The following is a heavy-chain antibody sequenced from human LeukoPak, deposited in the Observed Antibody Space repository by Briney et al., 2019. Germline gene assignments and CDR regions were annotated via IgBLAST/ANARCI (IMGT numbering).Heavy chain of an antibody. CDR3: AIHPEYSSPLGP. Sequence: VASVKVSCKASGYTFTSYGISWVRQAPGQGLEWVGWISAYNGNTNYAQKLQGRVTMTTDTSTSTAYMELRSLRSDDTAVYYCAIHPEYSSPLGPWGQGTLVTVSS. CDR2: ISAYNGNT. V-gene: IGHV1-18*01. CDR1: GYTFTSYG. D-gene: IGHD6-6*01. J-gene: IGHJ4*02.